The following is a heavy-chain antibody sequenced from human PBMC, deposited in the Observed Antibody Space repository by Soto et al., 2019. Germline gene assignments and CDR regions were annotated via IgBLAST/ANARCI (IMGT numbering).Heavy chain of an antibody. CDR3: ARAFGGWNWFDP. Sequence: SETLSLTCTVSGGSISSYYWSWIRQPPGKGLEWIGYIYYSGSTNYNPSLKSRVTISVDTSKNQFSMKLSSVTAADTAVYYCARAFGGWNWFDPWGQGTLVTVS. J-gene: IGHJ5*02. V-gene: IGHV4-59*01. CDR1: GGSISSYY. CDR2: IYYSGST. D-gene: IGHD6-19*01.